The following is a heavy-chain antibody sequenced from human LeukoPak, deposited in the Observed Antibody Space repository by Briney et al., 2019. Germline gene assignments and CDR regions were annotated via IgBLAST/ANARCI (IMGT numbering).Heavy chain of an antibody. J-gene: IGHJ5*02. CDR3: AFDFGGYSDT. CDR1: GATFSTFW. CDR2: TNPDGSRV. V-gene: IGHV3-74*01. D-gene: IGHD3-10*01. Sequence: GGSLRLSRAASGATFSTFWMHWVRQVPGKGPAWVSRTNPDGSRVDYADSVKGRFTISRDNARDTLYLQMNSLRVEDTAMYYCAFDFGGYSDTWGQGTLVTVSS.